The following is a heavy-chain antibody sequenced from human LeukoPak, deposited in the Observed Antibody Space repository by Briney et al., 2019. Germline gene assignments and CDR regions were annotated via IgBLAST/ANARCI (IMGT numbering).Heavy chain of an antibody. V-gene: IGHV4-31*03. CDR3: ASDAIDSNYFDF. CDR2: IHYSGST. J-gene: IGHJ4*02. D-gene: IGHD4-11*01. Sequence: SETLSLTCTVSGGSISSGDYYWSWIRQYPGKGLEWIGYIHYSGSTYYNPSLSSRVTISVDRSTNHFSLKVSSVTAADTAAYYCASDAIDSNYFDFWGQGTLVTVSS. CDR1: GGSISSGDYY.